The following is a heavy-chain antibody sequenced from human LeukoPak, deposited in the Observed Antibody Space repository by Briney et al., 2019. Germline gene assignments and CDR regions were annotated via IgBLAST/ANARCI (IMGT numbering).Heavy chain of an antibody. CDR2: IYYSGST. V-gene: IGHV4-38-2*01. CDR3: ARGLSSSWYSY. J-gene: IGHJ4*02. D-gene: IGHD6-13*01. Sequence: GSLRLSCAASGFAFSSFAMHWVRQAPGKGLEWIGSIYYSGSTYYNPSLKSRVTISVDTSKNQFSLKLSSVTAADTAVYYCARGLSSSWYSYWGQGTLVTVSS. CDR1: GFAFSSFA.